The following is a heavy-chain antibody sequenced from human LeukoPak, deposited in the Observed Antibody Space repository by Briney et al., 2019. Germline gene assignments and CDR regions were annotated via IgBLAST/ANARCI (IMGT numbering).Heavy chain of an antibody. CDR3: AKDHLYSSSWSYYFDY. V-gene: IGHV3-23*01. Sequence: GGSLRLSCAASGFTFSSYAMSWVRQAPGKGLEWVSAISGSGGTTYYADSVKGRFTISRDNSKNTLYLQMNSLRAEDTAVYYCAKDHLYSSSWSYYFDYWGQGTLVTVSS. CDR1: GFTFSSYA. J-gene: IGHJ4*02. CDR2: ISGSGGTT. D-gene: IGHD6-13*01.